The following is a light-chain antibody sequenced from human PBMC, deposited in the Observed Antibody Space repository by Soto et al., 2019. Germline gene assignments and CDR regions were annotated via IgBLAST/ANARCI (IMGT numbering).Light chain of an antibody. CDR1: QSVGNN. CDR3: QHYNYWPPKT. CDR2: GAY. Sequence: EIVMTQSPATLSVSPGERTTLSCRASQSVGNNLAWYQQKPGQAPRLLIYGAYTRATGIPARFSGSGSGTDFTLTISSLQSEYFAVYYCQHYNYWPPKTFGQGTKVDIK. V-gene: IGKV3-15*01. J-gene: IGKJ1*01.